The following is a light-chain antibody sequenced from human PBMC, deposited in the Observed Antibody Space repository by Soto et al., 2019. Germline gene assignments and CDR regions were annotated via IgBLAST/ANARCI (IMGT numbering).Light chain of an antibody. J-gene: IGKJ1*01. CDR2: RTS. Sequence: EIVLTQSPGTLSLSPGQGATLSCRASQSLSSIYLAWYQQKPGQAPRLLIYRTSSRATGIQDRFSGSGSGTEFTLTISSLQSEDFAVYYCQQYNNWPWTVGQGTKVDI. V-gene: IGKV3-20*01. CDR1: QSLSSIY. CDR3: QQYNNWPWT.